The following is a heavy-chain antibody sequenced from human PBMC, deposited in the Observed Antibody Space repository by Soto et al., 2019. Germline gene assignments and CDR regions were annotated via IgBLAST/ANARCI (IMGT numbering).Heavy chain of an antibody. CDR3: ARLVGGGDYFDY. V-gene: IGHV4-59*08. CDR2: IHYSGST. Sequence: PSETLSLTCTVSGGYISTYYCSWIRQPPGKGLDWIGSIHYSGSTNYNPSLKSRVTISVDTSKNHFSLKLRSVTAADTAVFYCARLVGGGDYFDYWGQGTLVTVS. CDR1: GGYISTYY. J-gene: IGHJ4*02. D-gene: IGHD2-21*01.